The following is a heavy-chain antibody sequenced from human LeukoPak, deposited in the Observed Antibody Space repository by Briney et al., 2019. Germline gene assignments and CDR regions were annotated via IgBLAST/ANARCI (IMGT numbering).Heavy chain of an antibody. J-gene: IGHJ5*02. CDR3: ARGVRYFDWLLTYNWFDP. CDR1: GGSFSGYY. D-gene: IGHD3-9*01. Sequence: SETLSLTCAVYGGSFSGYYWSWIRQPPGKGLEWIGEINHSGSTNYNPSLKSRVTISVDTSKNQFSLKLSSVTAADTAVYYCARGVRYFDWLLTYNWFDPWGQGTLVTVSS. CDR2: INHSGST. V-gene: IGHV4-34*01.